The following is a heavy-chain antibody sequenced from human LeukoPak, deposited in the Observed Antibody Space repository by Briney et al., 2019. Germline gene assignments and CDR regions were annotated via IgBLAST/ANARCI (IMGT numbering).Heavy chain of an antibody. D-gene: IGHD3-22*01. CDR1: GFTFSSYD. J-gene: IGHJ4*02. Sequence: GGSLRLSCAASGFTFSSYDMHWVRQATGKGLEWVSAIGTAGDTYYPGSVKGRFTISRENAKNSLHLQMNSLRAGDTAVYYCARDRVIYDSSGYFDYWGQGTLVTVSS. CDR2: IGTAGDT. V-gene: IGHV3-13*04. CDR3: ARDRVIYDSSGYFDY.